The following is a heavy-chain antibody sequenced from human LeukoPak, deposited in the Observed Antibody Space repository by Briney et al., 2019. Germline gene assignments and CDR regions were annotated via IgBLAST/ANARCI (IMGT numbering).Heavy chain of an antibody. V-gene: IGHV3-30*04. J-gene: IGHJ6*03. Sequence: PGRSLRLSCAASGFTFSSYVMHWVRKAPGKGLEWVAIISYDGSNEYYADSVKGRFTISRDNSKNTLYLKMNSLRAEDTAVYYCAKGGGWEVQYYYYYMDVWGKGTTVTISS. CDR1: GFTFSSYV. CDR3: AKGGGWEVQYYYYYMDV. D-gene: IGHD1-26*01. CDR2: ISYDGSNE.